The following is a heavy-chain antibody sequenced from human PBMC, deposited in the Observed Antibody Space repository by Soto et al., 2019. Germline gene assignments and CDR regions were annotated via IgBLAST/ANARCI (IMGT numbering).Heavy chain of an antibody. V-gene: IGHV1-46*01. CDR3: ARDSKKTVSYNWFDT. D-gene: IGHD3-3*02. CDR1: GYTFTSYY. CDR2: INPSGGST. Sequence: ASVKVSCKASGYTFTSYYMHWVRQAPGQGLEWMGIINPSGGSTSYAQKFQGRVTMTRDTSTSTVYMELSSLRSEDTAVYYCARDSKKTVSYNWFDTWGQGTLVTVSS. J-gene: IGHJ5*02.